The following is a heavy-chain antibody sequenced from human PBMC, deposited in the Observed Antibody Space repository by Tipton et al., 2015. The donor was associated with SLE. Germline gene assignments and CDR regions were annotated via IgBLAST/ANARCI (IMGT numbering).Heavy chain of an antibody. CDR1: GFTFSSYA. V-gene: IGHV3-53*05. CDR3: AAALDY. Sequence: SLRLSCAASGFTFSSYAMSWVRQAPGKGLEWVSVIYSGGSTYYADSVKGRFTISRDNSKNTLYLQMNSLGAEDTAVYYCAAALDYWGQGTLVTVSS. J-gene: IGHJ4*02. CDR2: IYSGGST.